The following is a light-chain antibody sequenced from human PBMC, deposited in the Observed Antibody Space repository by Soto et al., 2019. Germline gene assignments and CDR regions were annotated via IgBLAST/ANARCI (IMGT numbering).Light chain of an antibody. J-gene: IGLJ3*02. CDR3: CSYGGTYTV. Sequence: QSVLIQPRSVSGSPGQSVTISCTGTSSDVGAYNYVSWYQHNPDKAPRLMIYDVNKRPSGVPDRFSGSKSGNAASLTVSGLQAEDGGDYYCCSYGGTYTVFGGGTKLTVL. CDR2: DVN. V-gene: IGLV2-11*01. CDR1: SSDVGAYNY.